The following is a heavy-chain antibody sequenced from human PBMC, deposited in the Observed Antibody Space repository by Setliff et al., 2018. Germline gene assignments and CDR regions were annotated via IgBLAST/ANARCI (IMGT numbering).Heavy chain of an antibody. Sequence: PSETLSLTCNVSGGSFSTSSDYWGWIRQPPGKGLEWIGSINYSGRNYYNPFLKSRVTIFADTSKNQFSLLLNSVTAADTALYYCARQKYWSGYYGEGYYYYMDVWGKGTTVTVSS. CDR3: ARQKYWSGYYGEGYYYYMDV. CDR2: INYSGRN. J-gene: IGHJ6*03. V-gene: IGHV4-39*01. CDR1: GGSFSTSSDY. D-gene: IGHD3-3*01.